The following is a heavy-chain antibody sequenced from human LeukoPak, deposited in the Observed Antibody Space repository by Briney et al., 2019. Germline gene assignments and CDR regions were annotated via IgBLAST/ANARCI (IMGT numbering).Heavy chain of an antibody. J-gene: IGHJ4*02. CDR1: GGTFSSYA. CDR3: AKSAAAAGTPPHY. V-gene: IGHV1-69*06. CDR2: IIPIFGTA. D-gene: IGHD6-13*01. Sequence: ASVKVSCKASGGTFSSYAISWVRQAPGQGLEWMGGIIPIFGTANYAQKFQGRVTITADKSTSTAYMELSSLRSEDTAVYYCAKSAAAAGTPPHYWGQGTLVTVSS.